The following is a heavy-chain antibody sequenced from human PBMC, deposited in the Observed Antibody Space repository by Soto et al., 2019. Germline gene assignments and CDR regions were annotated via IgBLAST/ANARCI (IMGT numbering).Heavy chain of an antibody. V-gene: IGHV1-8*01. CDR1: GYTFTSYD. CDR2: MNPNSGNT. Sequence: GASVKVSCKASGYTFTSYDINWVRQATGQGLEWMGWMNPNSGNTGYAQKFQGRVTMTRNTSISTAYMELSSLRSEDTAVYYCARGRPSYYDILTGYYRGHYFDYWGQGTLVTVSS. J-gene: IGHJ4*02. CDR3: ARGRPSYYDILTGYYRGHYFDY. D-gene: IGHD3-9*01.